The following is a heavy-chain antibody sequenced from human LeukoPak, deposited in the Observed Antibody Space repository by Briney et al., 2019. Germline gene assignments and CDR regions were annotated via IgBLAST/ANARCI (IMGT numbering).Heavy chain of an antibody. CDR1: GFTFSSYS. V-gene: IGHV3-21*01. CDR2: ISSSSSYI. J-gene: IGHJ4*02. Sequence: PGGSLRLSCAASGFTFSSYSMNWVRQAPGKGLEWVSSISSSSSYIYYADSVKGRFTISRDNAKNSLYLQMNSLRAEDTAVYYCATAPSGSYLPPGGWGQGTLVTVSS. D-gene: IGHD3-10*01. CDR3: ATAPSGSYLPPGG.